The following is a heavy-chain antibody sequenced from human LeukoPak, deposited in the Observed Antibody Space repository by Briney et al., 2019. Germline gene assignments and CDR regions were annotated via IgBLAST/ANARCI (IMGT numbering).Heavy chain of an antibody. Sequence: SETLSLTCTVSGGSISSDSYYWGWLRQPPGKGLEWIGSIYSGGSTYYNPSLKSRGTISVDTSKNQFSLKLNSVTAADTAVYFCARQVVAVAGTGCFDYWGQGTLVTVSS. J-gene: IGHJ4*02. D-gene: IGHD6-19*01. CDR2: IYSGGST. CDR3: ARQVVAVAGTGCFDY. V-gene: IGHV4-39*01. CDR1: GGSISSDSYY.